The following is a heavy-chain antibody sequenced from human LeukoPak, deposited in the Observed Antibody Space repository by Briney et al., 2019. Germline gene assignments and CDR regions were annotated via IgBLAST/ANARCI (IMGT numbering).Heavy chain of an antibody. J-gene: IGHJ6*03. CDR2: IKEDGSEE. Sequence: GGSLRLSCAASGFTFSRYWMTWVRQAPGKGLEWVANIKEDGSEEYYVDSVKGRFTISRDNSKNTLYLQMNSLRAEDTAVYYCAKSPVGTPYYYYYYMDVWGKGTTVTVSS. CDR3: AKSPVGTPYYYYYYMDV. CDR1: GFTFSRYW. D-gene: IGHD6-13*01. V-gene: IGHV3-7*03.